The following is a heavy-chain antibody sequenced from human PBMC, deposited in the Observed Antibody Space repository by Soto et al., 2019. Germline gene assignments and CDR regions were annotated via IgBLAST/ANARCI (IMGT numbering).Heavy chain of an antibody. J-gene: IGHJ6*02. V-gene: IGHV3-53*02. CDR2: INSAGTP. Sequence: EVQLVETGGGLIQPGGSLRLTCDASGFTVATNYMSWVRQAPGKGLEWVSLINSAGTPYYADSVNGRFTVSRDTSKNTLYLQMSSLRVDDTAVYFCAREKSAMTRGVRYGMDVWGQGTTVTVSS. CDR1: GFTVATNY. D-gene: IGHD3-10*01. CDR3: AREKSAMTRGVRYGMDV.